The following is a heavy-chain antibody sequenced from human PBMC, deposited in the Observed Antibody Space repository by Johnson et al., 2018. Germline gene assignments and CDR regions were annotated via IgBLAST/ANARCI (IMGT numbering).Heavy chain of an antibody. CDR2: ISGSGGST. Sequence: VQLVQSGGGLEQPGRSLRLSCAASGFTFSSYAMSWVRQAPGKGLEWVSAISGSGGSTYYADSVKGRFTISRDNSKNTLYLQMNSLRAEDTAVYYCAKTMIVVVITPDAFDIWGQGTMVTVSS. V-gene: IGHV3-23*04. J-gene: IGHJ3*02. D-gene: IGHD3-22*01. CDR1: GFTFSSYA. CDR3: AKTMIVVVITPDAFDI.